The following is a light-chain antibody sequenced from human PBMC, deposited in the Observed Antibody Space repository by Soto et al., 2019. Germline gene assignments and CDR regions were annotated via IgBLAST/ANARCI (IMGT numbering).Light chain of an antibody. J-gene: IGLJ1*01. CDR1: SSNIGNNY. CDR2: ENN. CDR3: ATCELILYTTL. V-gene: IGLV1-51*02. Sequence: QSVLTQPPSVSAAPGQMVTISCSGSSSNIGNNYISWYQQLPGAAPKLLIYENNQRPSGIPDRFSGSKSGTSATLGITGLQTGVEMDRCSATCELILYTTLFGSG.